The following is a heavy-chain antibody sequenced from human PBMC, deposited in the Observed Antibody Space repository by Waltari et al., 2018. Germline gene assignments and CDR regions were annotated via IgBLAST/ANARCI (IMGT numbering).Heavy chain of an antibody. D-gene: IGHD6-13*01. CDR3: ARGGSSSWFLNGMDV. Sequence: QVQLQQWGAGLLKPSETLSLTCAVYGGSFSGYYWSWIRQPPGKGLEWIGEINHSGSTNDNPSLKSRVTISVDTSKNQFSLKLSSVTAADTSVYYCARGGSSSWFLNGMDVWGQGTTVTVSS. CDR1: GGSFSGYY. CDR2: INHSGST. J-gene: IGHJ6*02. V-gene: IGHV4-34*01.